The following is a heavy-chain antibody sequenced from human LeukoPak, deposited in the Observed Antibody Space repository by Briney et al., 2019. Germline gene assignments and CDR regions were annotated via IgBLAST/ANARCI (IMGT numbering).Heavy chain of an antibody. CDR2: INPNSGGT. J-gene: IGHJ6*02. D-gene: IGHD2-15*01. CDR3: ARALGSYDDYYYYYGMDV. V-gene: IGHV1-2*04. Sequence: GASVKVSCKASGYTFTGYYMHWVRQAPGQGLEWMGWINPNSGGTNYAQKFQGWVTTTRDTSISTAYMELSRLRSDDTAVYYCARALGSYDDYYYYYGMDVWGQGTTVTVSS. CDR1: GYTFTGYY.